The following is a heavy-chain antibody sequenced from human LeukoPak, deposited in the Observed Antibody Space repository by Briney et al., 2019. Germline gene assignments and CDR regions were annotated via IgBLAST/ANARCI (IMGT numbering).Heavy chain of an antibody. CDR2: INSDGSIR. J-gene: IGHJ4*02. CDR3: AREPSGLYYFDY. D-gene: IGHD3-10*01. CDR1: GFTFSSYW. Sequence: GGSLRLSCVVSGFTFSSYWMHWVRQAPGQGLVWVSHINSDGSIRTYADSVKGRFTISRDNAKNTLYLQMNSLRAEDTAVYYCAREPSGLYYFDYWGQGTLVTVSS. V-gene: IGHV3-74*01.